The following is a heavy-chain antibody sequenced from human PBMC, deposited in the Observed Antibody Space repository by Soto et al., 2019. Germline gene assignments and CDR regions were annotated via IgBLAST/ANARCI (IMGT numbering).Heavy chain of an antibody. CDR3: ARDVGGGNSLDY. Sequence: LRLSCAASGFTFSNYGMHWVRQAPGKGLEWVTLISYDGSDKYYAGSVKGRFTISRDNSKNTLYLQMNSLRTEDTAVYFCARDVGGGNSLDYWGQGTQVTVSS. CDR2: ISYDGSDK. J-gene: IGHJ4*02. D-gene: IGHD2-21*02. V-gene: IGHV3-30*03. CDR1: GFTFSNYG.